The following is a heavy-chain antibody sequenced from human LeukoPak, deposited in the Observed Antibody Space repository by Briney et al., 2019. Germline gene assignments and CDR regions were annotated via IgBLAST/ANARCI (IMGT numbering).Heavy chain of an antibody. J-gene: IGHJ6*03. CDR1: GGSFSGYY. V-gene: IGHV4-34*01. CDR3: ARRIGGRRAYYYYYMDV. CDR2: INHSGST. Sequence: PSETLSLTCAVYGGSFSGYYWSWIRQPPGKGLEWIGEINHSGSTNYNPSLKSRVTISVDTSKNQFSLKLSSVTAADTAVYYCARRIGGRRAYYYYYMDVWGKGTTVTISS. D-gene: IGHD3-10*01.